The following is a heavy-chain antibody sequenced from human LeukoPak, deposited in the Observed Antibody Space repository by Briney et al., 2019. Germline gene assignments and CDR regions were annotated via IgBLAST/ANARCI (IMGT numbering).Heavy chain of an antibody. Sequence: PAGSLTLSCAASGCTFSSYAMHWVRQAPRKGLERVAVISYDGSNKYYADSVKCRFTISRDNSKNTLYLLMNSLSAEETAVYYCARDGADIVVVPSADYYYYYGMDVWGRGPTVTVSS. CDR2: ISYDGSNK. V-gene: IGHV3-30-3*01. CDR3: ARDGADIVVVPSADYYYYYGMDV. D-gene: IGHD2-2*01. CDR1: GCTFSSYA. J-gene: IGHJ6*02.